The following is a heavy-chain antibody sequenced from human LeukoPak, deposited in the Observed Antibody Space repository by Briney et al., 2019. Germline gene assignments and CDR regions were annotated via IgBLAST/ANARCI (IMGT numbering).Heavy chain of an antibody. J-gene: IGHJ3*02. CDR2: IYHSGST. CDR3: ASAKWLLGAFDI. Sequence: SETLSLTCAVSGYSISSGYYWGWIRQPPAKGLEWIGSIYHSGSTYYNPSLKSRVTISVDTSKNQFSLKLSSVTAADTAVYHWASAKWLLGAFDIWGQGTMVTVSS. CDR1: GYSISSGYY. V-gene: IGHV4-38-2*01. D-gene: IGHD3-22*01.